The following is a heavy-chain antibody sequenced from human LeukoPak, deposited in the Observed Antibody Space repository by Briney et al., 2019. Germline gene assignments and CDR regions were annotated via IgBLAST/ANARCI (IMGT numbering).Heavy chain of an antibody. D-gene: IGHD3-22*01. CDR2: IAFGGSDK. J-gene: IGHJ5*01. CDR1: GFTFSSYT. CDR3: ARGRNTYYYDSSGYYYGFFDF. V-gene: IGHV3-30*04. Sequence: GGSLRLSCAASGFTFSSYTMHWVRQAPGKGLEWVAVIAFGGSDKYYADSVKGRFTISRDNSKNTLYLQMSSLRAEDTAVYYCARGRNTYYYDSSGYYYGFFDFWGQGTLVTVSS.